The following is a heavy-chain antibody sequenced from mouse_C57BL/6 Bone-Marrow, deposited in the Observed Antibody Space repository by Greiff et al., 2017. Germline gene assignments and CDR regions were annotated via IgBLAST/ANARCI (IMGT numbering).Heavy chain of an antibody. J-gene: IGHJ4*01. Sequence: QVQLQQSGAELVRPGTSVKMSCKASGYTFTNYWIGWAKQRPGHGLEWIGVIYPGGGYTNYNEKFKGKDTLTADKSSSTAYMQFGSLTSEDSAIYYCARHSNYGYAMDYWGQGTSVTVSS. CDR3: ARHSNYGYAMDY. CDR2: IYPGGGYT. V-gene: IGHV1-63*01. CDR1: GYTFTNYW. D-gene: IGHD2-5*01.